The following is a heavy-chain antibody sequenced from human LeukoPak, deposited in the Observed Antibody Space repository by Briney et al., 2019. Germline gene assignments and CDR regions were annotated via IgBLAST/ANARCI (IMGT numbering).Heavy chain of an antibody. J-gene: IGHJ4*02. CDR3: AKEGSAVGNYFDY. V-gene: IGHV3-30*02. CDR1: GFTFSSYG. D-gene: IGHD6-19*01. CDR2: IRYDGSNK. Sequence: GVSLRLSCAASGFTFSSYGKHWVRQAPGKGLEWVAFIRYDGSNKYYADSVKGRFTISRDNSKNTLYLQMNSLRAEDTAVYYCAKEGSAVGNYFDYWGQGTLVTVSS.